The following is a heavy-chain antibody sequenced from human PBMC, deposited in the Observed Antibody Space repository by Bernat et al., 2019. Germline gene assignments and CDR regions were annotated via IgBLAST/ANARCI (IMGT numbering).Heavy chain of an antibody. D-gene: IGHD2-2*01. CDR3: ARLVYCSSTSCIIYYYYMDV. J-gene: IGHJ6*03. CDR2: IYYSGNT. Sequence: LQLQESGPGLVKPSETLSLTCTVSGGSISRNIYYWGWIRQPPGKGLEWIGSIYYSGNTYYNPSLKSRVTMSVDTSKNQFSLKLSSVTAADTAVYYCARLVYCSSTSCIIYYYYMDVWGKGTTVTVSS. V-gene: IGHV4-39*01. CDR1: GGSISRNIYY.